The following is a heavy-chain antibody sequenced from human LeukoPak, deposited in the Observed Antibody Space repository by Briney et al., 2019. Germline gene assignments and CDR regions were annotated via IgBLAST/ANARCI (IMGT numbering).Heavy chain of an antibody. CDR2: INHSGST. CDR3: ARHTVYGPYYYYGMDV. CDR1: GGSFSGYY. J-gene: IGHJ6*02. Sequence: SETLSLTCAVYGGSFSGYYWSWIRQPPGKGLEWIGEINHSGSTNYNPSLKSRVTISVDTSKNQFSLKPSSVTAADTAVYYCARHTVYGPYYYYGMDVWGQGTTVTVSS. D-gene: IGHD2-2*02. V-gene: IGHV4-34*01.